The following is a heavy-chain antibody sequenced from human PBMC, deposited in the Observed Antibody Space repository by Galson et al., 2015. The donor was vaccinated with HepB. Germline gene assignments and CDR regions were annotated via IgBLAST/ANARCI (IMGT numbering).Heavy chain of an antibody. Sequence: SLRLSCAASGFTFSSYSMNWVRQAPGKGLEWVSSISSSSSYIYYADSVKGRFTISRDNAKNSLYLQMNSLRAEDTAVYYCARDVDYYYDSSGYYPKSYVFDYWGQGTLVTVSS. J-gene: IGHJ4*02. D-gene: IGHD3-22*01. CDR1: GFTFSSYS. CDR3: ARDVDYYYDSSGYYPKSYVFDY. CDR2: ISSSSSYI. V-gene: IGHV3-21*01.